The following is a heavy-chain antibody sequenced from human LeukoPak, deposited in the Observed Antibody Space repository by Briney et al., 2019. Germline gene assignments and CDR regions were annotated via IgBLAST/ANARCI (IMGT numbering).Heavy chain of an antibody. CDR3: ATGYSGDWQYFEN. J-gene: IGHJ4*02. V-gene: IGHV3-23*01. Sequence: GGSLRLSCIASGSTFSNYAMTWVRQAPGKGLEWVSAISTGGSGIYYTDSVKGRFTISRDNSKNTLSLQMNSLRAEDTAAYYCATGYSGDWQYFENWGQGTLVTVPS. CDR1: GSTFSNYA. D-gene: IGHD6-19*01. CDR2: ISTGGSGI.